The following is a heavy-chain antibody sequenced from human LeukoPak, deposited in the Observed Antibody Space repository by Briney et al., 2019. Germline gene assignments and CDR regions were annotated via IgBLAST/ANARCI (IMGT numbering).Heavy chain of an antibody. CDR2: ISYDGSNK. V-gene: IGHV3-30-3*01. D-gene: IGHD2-2*02. CDR1: GFTFSSYA. Sequence: PGGSLRLSCAASGFTFSSYAMHWVRQAPGKGLEWVAVISYDGSNKYYADSVKGRFTISRDNSKNTLYLQMNSLRAEDTAVYYCARDSLPAAISYYMDVWGKGTTVTVSS. J-gene: IGHJ6*03. CDR3: ARDSLPAAISYYMDV.